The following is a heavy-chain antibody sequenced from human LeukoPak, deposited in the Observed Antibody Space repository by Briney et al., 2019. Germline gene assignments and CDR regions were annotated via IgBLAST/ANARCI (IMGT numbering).Heavy chain of an antibody. J-gene: IGHJ5*02. D-gene: IGHD2-15*01. CDR1: GFTVSGNY. Sequence: GGSLRLSCAASGFTVSGNYVSWVRQAPGKGLEWVSVIYSDGSTYYADSVKGRFTISRDNSKNTLYLQMNSLRAEDTAVYYCAKMSAKYCSGGSCYSNWFDPWGQGTLVTVSS. V-gene: IGHV3-53*01. CDR3: AKMSAKYCSGGSCYSNWFDP. CDR2: IYSDGST.